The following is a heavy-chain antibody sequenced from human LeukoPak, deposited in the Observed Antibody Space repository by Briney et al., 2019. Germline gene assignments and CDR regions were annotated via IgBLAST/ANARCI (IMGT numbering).Heavy chain of an antibody. Sequence: GGSLRLSCAASGFTFSSYWMHWVRQAPGKGLVWVSRVNSDGSNTGYADSVKGRFTISRDNAKNTLYLQMNSLRAEDTAIYYCARVYHYYGSENYYRTLDYWGQGTLVTVSS. CDR1: GFTFSSYW. CDR3: ARVYHYYGSENYYRTLDY. D-gene: IGHD3-10*01. CDR2: VNSDGSNT. J-gene: IGHJ4*02. V-gene: IGHV3-74*01.